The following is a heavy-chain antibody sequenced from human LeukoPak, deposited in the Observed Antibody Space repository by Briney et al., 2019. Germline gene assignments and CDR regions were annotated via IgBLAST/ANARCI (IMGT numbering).Heavy chain of an antibody. J-gene: IGHJ3*02. D-gene: IGHD6-19*01. V-gene: IGHV3-23*01. CDR3: AKDIEEDSSGWDDAFDI. Sequence: AGGSLRLSCAASGFTFSSYAMSWVRQAPGKGLEWVSAISGSGGSTYYADSVKGRFTISRDNSKNSLYLQMNSLRAEDTALYYCAKDIEEDSSGWDDAFDIWGQGTMVTVSS. CDR1: GFTFSSYA. CDR2: ISGSGGST.